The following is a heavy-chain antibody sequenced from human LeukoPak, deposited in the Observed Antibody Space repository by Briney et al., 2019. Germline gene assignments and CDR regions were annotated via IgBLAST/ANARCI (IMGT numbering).Heavy chain of an antibody. Sequence: SETLSLTCTVSGGSISSSSYYWGWIRQPPGKGLEWIGSIYYSGSTHYNPSLKSRVTISVDTSKNQFSLKLSSVTAADTAVYYCARHTLDYWGQGTLVTVSS. J-gene: IGHJ4*02. CDR1: GGSISSSSYY. CDR3: ARHTLDY. CDR2: IYYSGST. V-gene: IGHV4-39*01.